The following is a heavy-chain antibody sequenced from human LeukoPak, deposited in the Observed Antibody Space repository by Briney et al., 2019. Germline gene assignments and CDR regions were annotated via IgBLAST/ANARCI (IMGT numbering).Heavy chain of an antibody. CDR3: VMGYSSSSEFLPYYYYYMDV. J-gene: IGHJ6*03. D-gene: IGHD6-6*01. CDR2: MNPNSGNT. CDR1: GYTFTSYD. V-gene: IGHV1-8*03. Sequence: ASVKVSCKASGYTFTSYDINWVRQATGQGLEWMGWMNPNSGNTGYAQKFQGRVTITRSTSISTAYMELSSLRSEDTAVYYCVMGYSSSSEFLPYYYYYMDVWGKGTMVTVSS.